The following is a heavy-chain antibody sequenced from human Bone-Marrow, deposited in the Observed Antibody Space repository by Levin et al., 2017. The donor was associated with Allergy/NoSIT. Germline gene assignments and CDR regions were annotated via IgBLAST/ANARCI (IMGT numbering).Heavy chain of an antibody. CDR2: IYTSGST. Sequence: SSETLSLTCTVSGGSISSYYWSWIRQPAGKGLEWIGRIYTSGSTNYNPSLKSRVTMSVDTSKNQFSLKLSSVTAADTAVYYCARVYGDYPEDWYFDLWGRGTLVTVSS. J-gene: IGHJ2*01. CDR1: GGSISSYY. V-gene: IGHV4-4*07. CDR3: ARVYGDYPEDWYFDL. D-gene: IGHD4-17*01.